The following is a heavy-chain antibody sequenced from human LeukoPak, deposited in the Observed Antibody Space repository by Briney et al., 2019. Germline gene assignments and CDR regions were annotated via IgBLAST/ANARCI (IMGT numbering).Heavy chain of an antibody. CDR2: IKEDGSAT. CDR3: ARGSGWYDY. D-gene: IGHD6-19*01. CDR1: GFTFSHYW. V-gene: IGHV3-7*05. J-gene: IGHJ4*02. Sequence: GGSLRLSCAASGFTFSHYWMTWVRQAPGEGLEWVAKIKEDGSATYYLDSVKGRFTLSRDNAKNSLYLQMNSLRVEDTAVYYCARGSGWYDYWGQGTLVTVSS.